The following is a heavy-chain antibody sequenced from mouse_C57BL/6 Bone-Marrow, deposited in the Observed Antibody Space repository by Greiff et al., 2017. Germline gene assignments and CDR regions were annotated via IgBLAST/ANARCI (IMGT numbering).Heavy chain of an antibody. Sequence: VKLQESGPELVKPGASVKLSCKASGYTFTSYDINWVKQRPGQGLEWIGWIYPRDGSTKYNEKFKGKATLTVDTSSSTAYMELHSLTSEDSAVYFCARDYYGSRGYFDYWGQGTTLTVSS. CDR2: IYPRDGST. J-gene: IGHJ2*01. V-gene: IGHV1-85*01. CDR1: GYTFTSYD. CDR3: ARDYYGSRGYFDY. D-gene: IGHD1-1*01.